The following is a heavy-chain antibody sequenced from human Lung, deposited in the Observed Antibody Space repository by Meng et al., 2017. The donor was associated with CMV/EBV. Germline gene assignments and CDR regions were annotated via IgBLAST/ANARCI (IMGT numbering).Heavy chain of an antibody. CDR3: ASGYCNGNSCHSAFDM. D-gene: IGHD2-2*03. CDR2: IIPFLDMT. Sequence: SVKVSCKTTGGTFASHTISWVRQAPGQRLEWMGRIIPFLDMTNYAQMFQGRISITADRSTSTAYMELNSLKSEDTAIYYCASGYCNGNSCHSAFDMWGPG. V-gene: IGHV1-69*02. J-gene: IGHJ3*02. CDR1: GGTFASHT.